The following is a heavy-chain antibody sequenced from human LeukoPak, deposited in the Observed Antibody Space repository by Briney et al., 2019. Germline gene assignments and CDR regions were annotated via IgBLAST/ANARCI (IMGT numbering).Heavy chain of an antibody. V-gene: IGHV3-7*01. Sequence: GGSLRLSCAASGFTFSGHWMSWVRQAPGKGLEWVANINQGGSDKYYVDSVKGRFTISRDSANNLLYLQMNSLRGEDTAVYYCTRDRSRAEDDWGQGTLVTVSS. CDR2: INQGGSDK. D-gene: IGHD1-14*01. CDR1: GFTFSGHW. J-gene: IGHJ4*02. CDR3: TRDRSRAEDD.